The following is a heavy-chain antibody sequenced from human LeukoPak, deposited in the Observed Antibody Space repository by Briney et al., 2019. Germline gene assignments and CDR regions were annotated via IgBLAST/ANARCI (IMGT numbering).Heavy chain of an antibody. CDR2: ISSSGNTI. CDR1: RFTFRSYE. J-gene: IGHJ4*02. V-gene: IGHV3-48*03. D-gene: IGHD2-2*01. CDR3: AREEYQLLRFDY. Sequence: PGGSLRLSCAASRFTFRSYEMNWVRQAPGKGLEWVSYISSSGNTIYYADSVKGRFTISRDNAKNSLYLQMNSLRAEDTAVYYCAREEYQLLRFDYWGQGTLVTVSS.